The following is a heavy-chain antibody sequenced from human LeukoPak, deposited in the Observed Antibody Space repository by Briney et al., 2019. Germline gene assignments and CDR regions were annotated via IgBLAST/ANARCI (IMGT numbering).Heavy chain of an antibody. V-gene: IGHV4-38-2*02. J-gene: IGHJ6*03. Sequence: SETLSLTCTVSGYSISTGHYWGWIRQPPGKGLEWIGTIDHSGSSNYNPSLQSRVIISVDTSKNQFSLRLSSVTASDTAVYYCARAYYGSGSYFQFYYYYYMDVWGKGTTVTVSS. D-gene: IGHD3-10*01. CDR1: GYSISTGHY. CDR2: IDHSGSS. CDR3: ARAYYGSGSYFQFYYYYYMDV.